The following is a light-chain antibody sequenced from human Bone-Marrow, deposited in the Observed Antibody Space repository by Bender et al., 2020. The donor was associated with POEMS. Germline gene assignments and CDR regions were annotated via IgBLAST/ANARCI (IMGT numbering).Light chain of an antibody. Sequence: QSALTQPASVSGSPGQSITISCTRPSNFVGGSDLVSWYQQHPDKAPKLIIYGYNNRPSGVPDRFSGSKSGTSASLAITGLQAEDEGDYYCQSYDNSLGGWVFGGGTKLTVL. CDR2: GYN. CDR3: QSYDNSLGGWV. J-gene: IGLJ3*02. CDR1: SNFVGGSDL. V-gene: IGLV2-14*03.